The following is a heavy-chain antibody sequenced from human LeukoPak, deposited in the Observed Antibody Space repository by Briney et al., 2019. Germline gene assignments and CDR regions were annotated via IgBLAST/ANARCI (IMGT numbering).Heavy chain of an antibody. Sequence: GGSLRLSCAATGFTFSSYGMHWVRQAPGKGLEWVAVISYDGSNKYYADSVKGRFTISRDNSKNTLYLQMNSLRAEDTAVYYCAKDPPSGSSTSFDYWGQGNLVTVSS. CDR3: AKDPPSGSSTSFDY. CDR2: ISYDGSNK. J-gene: IGHJ4*02. D-gene: IGHD6-6*01. V-gene: IGHV3-30*18. CDR1: GFTFSSYG.